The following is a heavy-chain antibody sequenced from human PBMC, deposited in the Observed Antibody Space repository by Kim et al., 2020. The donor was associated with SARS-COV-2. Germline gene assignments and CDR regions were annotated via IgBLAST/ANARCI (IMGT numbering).Heavy chain of an antibody. CDR3: AREGSGWYVDP. Sequence: TYDNPSLKSRVTISVDTSKNQFSLKLSSVTAADTTVYYCAREGSGWYVDPWGQGTLVTVSS. V-gene: IGHV4-31*02. CDR2: T. D-gene: IGHD6-19*01. J-gene: IGHJ5*02.